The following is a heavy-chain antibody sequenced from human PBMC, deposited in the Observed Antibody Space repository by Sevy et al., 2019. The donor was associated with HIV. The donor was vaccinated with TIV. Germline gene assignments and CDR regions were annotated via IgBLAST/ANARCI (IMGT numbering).Heavy chain of an antibody. CDR3: ARESGSDWYLDY. CDR1: GFIFSRYG. V-gene: IGHV3-33*01. D-gene: IGHD2-21*02. CDR2: IFNDGKTK. J-gene: IGHJ4*02. Sequence: GGSLRLSCKASGFIFSRYGVHWVRQAPGKGVEWVASIFNDGKTKYYGDPVKGRFTISRDDSKNTLYLQMDSLRAEDTAVYYCARESGSDWYLDYWGQGTLVTVSS.